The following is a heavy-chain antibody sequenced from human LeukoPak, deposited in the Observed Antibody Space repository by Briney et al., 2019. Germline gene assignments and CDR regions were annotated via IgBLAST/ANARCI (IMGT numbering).Heavy chain of an antibody. Sequence: PSETLSLTCTVSGGSISSSSYYWGWIRQPPGKGLEWIGSIYYSGSTYYNPSLKSRVTISVDTSKNQFSLKLSSVTAADTAVYYCARARRLYYDILTGYLDYWGQGTLVTVSS. V-gene: IGHV4-39*07. D-gene: IGHD3-9*01. CDR3: ARARRLYYDILTGYLDY. CDR2: IYYSGST. J-gene: IGHJ4*02. CDR1: GGSISSSSYY.